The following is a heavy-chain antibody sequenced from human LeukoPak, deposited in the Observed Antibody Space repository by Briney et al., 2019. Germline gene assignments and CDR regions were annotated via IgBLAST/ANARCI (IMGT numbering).Heavy chain of an antibody. CDR2: ISYDGSNK. CDR1: GFTFSSYA. V-gene: IGHV3-30-3*01. Sequence: GGSLRLSCAASGFTFSSYAMHWVRQAPGKGLEWVAVISYDGSNKYYADSVKGRFTISRDNSKSTLYLQMNSLRAEDTAVYYCARAIVFTSSFDYWGQGTLVTVSS. J-gene: IGHJ4*02. D-gene: IGHD1-26*01. CDR3: ARAIVFTSSFDY.